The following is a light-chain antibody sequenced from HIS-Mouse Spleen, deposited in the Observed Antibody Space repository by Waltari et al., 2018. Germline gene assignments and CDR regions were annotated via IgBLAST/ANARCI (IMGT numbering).Light chain of an antibody. CDR2: DVS. CDR3: SSYTSSSFNVV. Sequence: QSALTQPASVSGSPGPPTPISCTGTRSDVGGYNYVSWYQQHPGKAPNLMIYDVSNRPSGVSNRFSGSKSGNTASLTISGLQAEDEADYYCSSYTSSSFNVVFGGGTKLTVL. J-gene: IGLJ2*01. V-gene: IGLV2-14*03. CDR1: RSDVGGYNY.